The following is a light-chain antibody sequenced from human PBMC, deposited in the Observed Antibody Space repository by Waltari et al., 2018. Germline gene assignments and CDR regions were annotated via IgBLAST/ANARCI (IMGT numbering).Light chain of an antibody. CDR3: QQSDSIPPQFT. CDR1: QSIDSY. CDR2: AAS. Sequence: DIKMAQSPSSLSASVGARVTITCRASQSIDSYLNWYQQKPGKAPKLLIYAASTLQSGVPSRFSGSGSGTDFTLTISSLQPEDFATYYCQQSDSIPPQFTFGPGTKVDIK. J-gene: IGKJ3*01. V-gene: IGKV1-39*01.